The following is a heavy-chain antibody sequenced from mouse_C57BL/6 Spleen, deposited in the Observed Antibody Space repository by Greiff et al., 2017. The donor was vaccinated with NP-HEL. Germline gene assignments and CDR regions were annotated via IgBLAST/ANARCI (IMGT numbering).Heavy chain of an antibody. CDR1: GFTFSSYA. V-gene: IGHV5-4*01. Sequence: EVQGVESGGGLVKPGGSLKLSCAASGFTFSSYAMSWVRQTPEKRLEWVATISDGGSYTYYPDNVKGRFTISRDNAKNNLYLQMSHLKSEDTAMYYCARSFITTVVEGYWYFDVWGTGTTVTVSS. CDR3: ARSFITTVVEGYWYFDV. CDR2: ISDGGSYT. D-gene: IGHD1-1*01. J-gene: IGHJ1*03.